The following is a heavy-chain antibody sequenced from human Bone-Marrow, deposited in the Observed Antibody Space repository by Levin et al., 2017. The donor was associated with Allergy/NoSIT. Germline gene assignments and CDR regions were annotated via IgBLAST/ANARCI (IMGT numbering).Heavy chain of an antibody. J-gene: IGHJ4*02. Sequence: GGSLRLSCEVSGFTFSASAMNWVRQAPGKGLEWVSSISESGGNTYYADSVKGRFTVSRDNSKNTLYLQMNNLKAEDTALYYCAKDRRGSGSYGYFDYWGQGTLVTVSS. CDR1: GFTFSASA. D-gene: IGHD6-19*01. CDR2: ISESGGNT. CDR3: AKDRRGSGSYGYFDY. V-gene: IGHV3-23*01.